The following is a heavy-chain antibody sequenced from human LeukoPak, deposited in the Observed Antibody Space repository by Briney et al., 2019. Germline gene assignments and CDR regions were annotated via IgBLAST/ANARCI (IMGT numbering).Heavy chain of an antibody. Sequence: PSETLSLTCTVSGGSISSYYWNWIRHPPGKGLEWIGYIFSSGSTNYNPSLRSRVTISVDTSKNQFSLKLSSVTAADTAAYYCARGPYYFDYWGQGTLVTVSS. CDR1: GGSISSYY. CDR2: IFSSGST. CDR3: ARGPYYFDY. J-gene: IGHJ4*02. V-gene: IGHV4-59*01.